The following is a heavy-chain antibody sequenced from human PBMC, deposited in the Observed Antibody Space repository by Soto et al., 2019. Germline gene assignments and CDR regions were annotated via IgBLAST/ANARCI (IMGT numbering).Heavy chain of an antibody. V-gene: IGHV6-1*01. J-gene: IGHJ4*02. Sequence: QVQLQQSGPGLLRPSQTLSLTCAISGDSVSTNRAAWNWIRQSPSRGLEWLGRTYYDSIWYTDYAPSLKSRISVNTDTSKNQFSLQLDSVTPEDTAVYYCAGHYYRSGSYYSSFEYWGQGTQVTVS. CDR2: TYYDSIWYT. CDR1: GDSVSTNRAA. CDR3: AGHYYRSGSYYSSFEY. D-gene: IGHD3-10*01.